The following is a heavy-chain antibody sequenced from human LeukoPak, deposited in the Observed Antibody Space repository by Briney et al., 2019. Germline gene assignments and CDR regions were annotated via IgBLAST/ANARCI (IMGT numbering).Heavy chain of an antibody. J-gene: IGHJ3*02. CDR2: IYVGDSDT. CDR3: ARPRIAAAGYAFDI. Sequence: GESLKISCKDSGYSFSNHWIGWVLQMPGKNLEWMGIIYVGDSDTRYSPSFQGQVTISADKSINTAYLQWSSLKASDTAMYYCARPRIAAAGYAFDIWGQGTMVTVSS. V-gene: IGHV5-51*01. CDR1: GYSFSNHW. D-gene: IGHD6-13*01.